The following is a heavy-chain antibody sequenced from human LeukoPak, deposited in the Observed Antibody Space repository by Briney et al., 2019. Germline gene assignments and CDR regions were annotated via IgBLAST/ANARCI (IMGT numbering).Heavy chain of an antibody. J-gene: IGHJ6*03. D-gene: IGHD2-2*01. CDR1: GFTFSAYG. CDR2: VSGADGTT. CDR3: AKHWSYCSTTSCFFNYYYYMDV. V-gene: IGHV3-23*01. Sequence: GGSLRLSCAASGFTFSAYGMSWVRQSPRKGLEWVSGVSGADGTTYYADSVKGRFTISRDNSKSTLYLQMNNLRAEDTAVYYCAKHWSYCSTTSCFFNYYYYMDVWGKGTTVTVSS.